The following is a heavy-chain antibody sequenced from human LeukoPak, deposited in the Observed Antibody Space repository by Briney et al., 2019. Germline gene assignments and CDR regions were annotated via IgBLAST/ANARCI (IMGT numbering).Heavy chain of an antibody. CDR2: ISSSSSYI. V-gene: IGHV3-21*01. D-gene: IGHD3-9*01. Sequence: PGGSLTPFCAASGFTFSSYSMNWVRQAPGKGLEWVSSISSSSSYIYYADSVKGRFTISRDNAKNSLYLQMNSLRAEDTAVYYCARDSASSDWFLDSWGQGTLVTVSS. J-gene: IGHJ4*02. CDR3: ARDSASSDWFLDS. CDR1: GFTFSSYS.